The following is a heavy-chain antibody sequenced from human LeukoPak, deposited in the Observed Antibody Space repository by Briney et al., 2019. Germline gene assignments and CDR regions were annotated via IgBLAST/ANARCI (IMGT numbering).Heavy chain of an antibody. D-gene: IGHD3-10*01. Sequence: PSETLSLTCTVSGYSISSGYYWGWIRQPPGKGLEWIGIIYYSGSTNYNPSLKSRVTISVDTSKNQFSLKLSSVTAADTAVYYCARVNYYGSESYYNVWYFDYWGQGTLVTVSS. J-gene: IGHJ4*02. CDR2: IYYSGST. CDR1: GYSISSGYY. CDR3: ARVNYYGSESYYNVWYFDY. V-gene: IGHV4-38-2*02.